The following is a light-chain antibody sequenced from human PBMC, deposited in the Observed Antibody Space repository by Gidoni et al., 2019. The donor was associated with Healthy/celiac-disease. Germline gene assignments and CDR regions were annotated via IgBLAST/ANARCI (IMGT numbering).Light chain of an antibody. J-gene: IGKJ5*01. Sequence: EIVMTQSPATLSGSPGESATLSCRASQSVSCNLSLYQQKPGQAPRLLIYGSSTSAPGIPARFIGSGSSTEFTLTIISLQSEDFAVYYCHLHTHWPPITFGHGTRLEIK. CDR3: HLHTHWPPIT. V-gene: IGKV3-15*01. CDR2: GSS. CDR1: QSVSCN.